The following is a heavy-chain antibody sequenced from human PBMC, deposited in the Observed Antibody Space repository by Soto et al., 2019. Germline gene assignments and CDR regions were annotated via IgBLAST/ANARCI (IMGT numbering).Heavy chain of an antibody. CDR1: GFTFSSYS. V-gene: IGHV3-48*01. J-gene: IGHJ4*02. CDR3: ARADRGIVVVPAAMVDY. CDR2: ISSSSSTI. Sequence: GGSLRLSCAASGFTFSSYSMNWVRQAPGKGLEWVSYISSSSSTIYYADSVKGRFTISRDNAKNSLYLQMNSLRAEDTAVYYCARADRGIVVVPAAMVDYWGQGTLVTVSS. D-gene: IGHD2-2*01.